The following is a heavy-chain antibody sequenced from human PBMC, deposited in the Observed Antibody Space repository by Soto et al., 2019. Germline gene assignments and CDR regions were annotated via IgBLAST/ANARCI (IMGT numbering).Heavy chain of an antibody. Sequence: GESLKISCTVSGYDFTNYWIGCGRQMPGKGLEWMGIIYPGDSDSRYSPSFQGQVTISADKSISTAYLQWSSLKASDTAMYYCARAAHPMHMDVWGQGTTVTVSS. CDR1: GYDFTNYW. CDR2: IYPGDSDS. D-gene: IGHD6-25*01. CDR3: ARAAHPMHMDV. J-gene: IGHJ6*02. V-gene: IGHV5-51*01.